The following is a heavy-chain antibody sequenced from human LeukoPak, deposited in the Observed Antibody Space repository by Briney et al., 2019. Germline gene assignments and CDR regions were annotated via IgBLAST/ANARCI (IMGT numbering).Heavy chain of an antibody. CDR2: ISWNSGGI. V-gene: IGHV3-9*01. D-gene: IGHD6-13*01. CDR1: GFTFDDYA. J-gene: IGHJ4*02. CDR3: AKDIRYSSSWYFDY. Sequence: GGSLRLSCAASGFTFDDYAMHWVRQAPGKGLEWVSGISWNSGGIGYADSVKGRFTISRDNAKNSLYLQMNSLRAEDTALYYCAKDIRYSSSWYFDYWGQGTLVTVSS.